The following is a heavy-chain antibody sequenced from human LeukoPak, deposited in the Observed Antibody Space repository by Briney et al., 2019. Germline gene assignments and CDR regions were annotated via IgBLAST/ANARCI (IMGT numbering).Heavy chain of an antibody. Sequence: GGSLRLSCAVSGFTFDDYAMHWVRQAPGKGLEWVSLISWDGGKTYYADSVQGRFTISRDNNKNSLYLQMNSLRAEDTAVYYCAKDTVSSGWHTGIDHWGQGTLVTVSS. V-gene: IGHV3-43D*03. D-gene: IGHD6-19*01. CDR3: AKDTVSSGWHTGIDH. CDR1: GFTFDDYA. J-gene: IGHJ4*02. CDR2: ISWDGGKT.